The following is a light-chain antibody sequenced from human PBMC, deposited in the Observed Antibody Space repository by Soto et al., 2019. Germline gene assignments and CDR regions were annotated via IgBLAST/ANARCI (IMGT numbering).Light chain of an antibody. CDR3: QHYSNWPPEWT. CDR1: QSVSSN. Sequence: EIVMTQSPATLSVSPGERATLSCRASQSVSSNLVWYQQKPGQAPRLLISGASTRATGIPARFSGSGSGTGFTLTISSLQSEDFAVYYCQHYSNWPPEWTFGQGTKVDIK. CDR2: GAS. V-gene: IGKV3-15*01. J-gene: IGKJ1*01.